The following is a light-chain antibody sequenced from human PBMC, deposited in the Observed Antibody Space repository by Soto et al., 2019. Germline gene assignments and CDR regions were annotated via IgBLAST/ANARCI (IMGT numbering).Light chain of an antibody. Sequence: QSALTQPASVSGSPGQSITISCTGTSSDVGGYNYVSWYQQHPGKAPKLVIYDVNNRPSGVSNRFSGSKSGNTASLTISGLQAEYEADYYCSSYTSSTSYVFGNGTKLTVL. CDR2: DVN. CDR3: SSYTSSTSYV. CDR1: SSDVGGYNY. J-gene: IGLJ1*01. V-gene: IGLV2-14*01.